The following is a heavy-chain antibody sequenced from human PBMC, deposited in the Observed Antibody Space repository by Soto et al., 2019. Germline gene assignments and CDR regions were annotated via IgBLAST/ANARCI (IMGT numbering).Heavy chain of an antibody. CDR2: IYYSGST. D-gene: IGHD3-10*01. V-gene: IGHV4-59*01. CDR3: ARGVLNLTFGELSHFDY. CDR1: GGSISSYY. Sequence: SETLSLTCTVSGGSISSYYWSWIRQPPGKGLEWIGYIYYSGSTNYNPSLKSRVTISVDTSKNQFSLKLSSVTAADTAVYYCARGVLNLTFGELSHFDYWGQGTLVTSPQ. J-gene: IGHJ4*02.